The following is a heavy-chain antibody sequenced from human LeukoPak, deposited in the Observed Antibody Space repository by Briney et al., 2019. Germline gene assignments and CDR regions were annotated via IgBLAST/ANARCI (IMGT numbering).Heavy chain of an antibody. CDR3: ARDLDYYDSSGYYYGSCGY. CDR2: IGSNGDGI. CDR1: GFSFSSYP. V-gene: IGHV3-64*01. D-gene: IGHD3-22*01. Sequence: PGGSLRLSCAASGFSFSSYPMHWVRQAPGKGLEYVSVIGSNGDGIYYANSVKGRFTISRDNSKNTLYLQMNSLRAEDTAVYYCARDLDYYDSSGYYYGSCGYWGQGTLVTVSS. J-gene: IGHJ4*02.